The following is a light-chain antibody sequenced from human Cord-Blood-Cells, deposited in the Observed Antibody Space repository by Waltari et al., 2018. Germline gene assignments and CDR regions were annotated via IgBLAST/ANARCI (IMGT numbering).Light chain of an antibody. Sequence: DIQLTQSPSFLSASVGDSVTITCRASQGISSYLAWYQQKPGKAPKLLFYAASTLQSGVPSRFSGSGSGTEFTLTISSLQPEDFATYYCQQLNSYPPTFGPGTKVDIK. CDR3: QQLNSYPPT. CDR2: AAS. J-gene: IGKJ3*01. V-gene: IGKV1-9*01. CDR1: QGISSY.